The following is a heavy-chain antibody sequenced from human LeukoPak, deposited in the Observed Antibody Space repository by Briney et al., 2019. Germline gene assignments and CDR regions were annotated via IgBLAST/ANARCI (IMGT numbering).Heavy chain of an antibody. CDR1: RFTFSSYV. J-gene: IGHJ3*02. CDR3: AREGVVEAVTLHGFDI. D-gene: IGHD2-15*01. V-gene: IGHV3-30*04. Sequence: GGSLRLSCAASRFTFSSYVFHWVRQAPGKGLEWVAVISYDGSDKYYADSVKGRFTISRDNSKNTLYVQMNSLRPEDTAVYYCAREGVVEAVTLHGFDIWGQGAMVTVSS. CDR2: ISYDGSDK.